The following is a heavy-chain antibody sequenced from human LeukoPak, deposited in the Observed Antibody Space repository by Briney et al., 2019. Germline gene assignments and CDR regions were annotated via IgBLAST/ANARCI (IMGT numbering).Heavy chain of an antibody. CDR1: GFFFNTNA. Sequence: PGGSLRLSCAASGFFFNTNAMSWVRQAPGMGLEWVAAIGNSDETYYADSVKGRFTISRDNSKNTLYLQMNSLRAEDTAVYYCAGLTVAGIYWGQGTLVTVSS. V-gene: IGHV3-23*01. J-gene: IGHJ4*02. CDR3: AGLTVAGIY. CDR2: IGNSDET. D-gene: IGHD6-19*01.